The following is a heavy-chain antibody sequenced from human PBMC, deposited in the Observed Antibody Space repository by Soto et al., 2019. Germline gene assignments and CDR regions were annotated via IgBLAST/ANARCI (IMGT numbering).Heavy chain of an antibody. CDR1: GGSFSGYY. CDR3: AAASGGMDV. CDR2: INHSGST. Sequence: KASETLSLTCAVYGGSFSGYYWSWIRQPPGKGLEWIGEINHSGSTNYNPSLKSRVTISVDTSKNQFSLKLSSVTAADTAVYYCAAASGGMDVWGQGTTVTVSS. J-gene: IGHJ6*02. D-gene: IGHD1-26*01. V-gene: IGHV4-34*01.